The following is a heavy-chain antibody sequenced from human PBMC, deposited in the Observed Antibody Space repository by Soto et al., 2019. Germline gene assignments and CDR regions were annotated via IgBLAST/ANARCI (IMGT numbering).Heavy chain of an antibody. CDR3: ASGPARVPNYYMDV. J-gene: IGHJ6*03. V-gene: IGHV1-8*01. Sequence: QVQLVQSGAEVQKPGASVKLSCKASGYTFTTYDINWVRQATGQGLEWMGWMDPNSGNTGYGQKFQGRVTMTRDTSMSTAYMELSSLRSDDKAVYFCASGPARVPNYYMDVWGKGTTVAVSS. CDR2: MDPNSGNT. CDR1: GYTFTTYD. D-gene: IGHD3-10*01.